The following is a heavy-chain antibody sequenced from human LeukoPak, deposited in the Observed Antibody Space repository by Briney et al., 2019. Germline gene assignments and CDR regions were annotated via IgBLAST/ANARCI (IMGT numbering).Heavy chain of an antibody. CDR3: ARDRAARGVIRYYFDY. CDR2: IWYDGSNK. D-gene: IGHD3-10*01. Sequence: PGRSLRLSCAASGFTFSSYGMHWVRQAPGKGLEWVAVIWYDGSNKYYADSVKGRSTISRDNSKNTLYLQMNSLRAEDTAVYYCARDRAARGVIRYYFDYWGQGTLVTVSS. CDR1: GFTFSSYG. V-gene: IGHV3-33*01. J-gene: IGHJ4*02.